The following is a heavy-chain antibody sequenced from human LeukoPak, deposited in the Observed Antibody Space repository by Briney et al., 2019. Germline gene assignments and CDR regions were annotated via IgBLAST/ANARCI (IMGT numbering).Heavy chain of an antibody. CDR2: IYYSGST. Sequence: PSETLSPTCTVSGGSISSYYWSWIRQPPGKGLEWIGYIYYSGSTYYNPSLKSRVTISVDTSKNQFSLKLSSVTAADTAVYYCARDRGDYGAYFDYWGQGTLVTVSS. D-gene: IGHD4-17*01. V-gene: IGHV4-59*12. CDR1: GGSISSYY. J-gene: IGHJ4*02. CDR3: ARDRGDYGAYFDY.